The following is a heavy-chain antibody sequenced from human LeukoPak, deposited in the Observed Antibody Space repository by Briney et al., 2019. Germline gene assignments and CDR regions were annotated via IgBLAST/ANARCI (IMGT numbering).Heavy chain of an antibody. V-gene: IGHV4-31*03. CDR3: ARDEGYCSGGSCYPYNWFDP. D-gene: IGHD2-15*01. CDR1: GVSISSGGYY. CDR2: IYYSGST. Sequence: SSETLSLTCTVSGVSISSGGYYWSWIRQHPGKGLEWIGYIYYSGSTYYNPSLTSRVTISVDTSKNQFSLKLSSVTAADTAVYYCARDEGYCSGGSCYPYNWFDPWGQGTLVTVSS. J-gene: IGHJ5*02.